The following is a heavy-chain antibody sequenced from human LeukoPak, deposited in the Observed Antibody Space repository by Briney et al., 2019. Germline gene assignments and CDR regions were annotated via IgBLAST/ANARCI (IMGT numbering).Heavy chain of an antibody. CDR3: ARGGPGAYSSSSDFDY. CDR2: MNPNSGNT. CDR1: GYTFTSYD. D-gene: IGHD6-6*01. Sequence: ASVKVSCKASGYTFTSYDINWVRPATGQGLEWMGWMNPNSGNTGYAQKFQGRVTMTRNTSISTAYMELSSLRSEDTAVYHCARGGPGAYSSSSDFDYWGQGTLVTVSS. J-gene: IGHJ4*02. V-gene: IGHV1-8*01.